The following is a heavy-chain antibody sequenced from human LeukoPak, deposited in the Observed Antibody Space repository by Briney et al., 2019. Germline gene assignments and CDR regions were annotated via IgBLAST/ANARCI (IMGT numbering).Heavy chain of an antibody. CDR3: ARDGGVDTAPFDY. D-gene: IGHD5-18*01. J-gene: IGHJ4*02. V-gene: IGHV4-59*01. CDR2: IYYSGST. Sequence: SSETLSLTCTVSGGSISSYYWSWIRQPPGKGLEWIGYIYYSGSTNYNPSLKSRVTISVDTSKNQFSLKLSSVTAADTAVYYCARDGGVDTAPFDYWGQGTLVTVSS. CDR1: GGSISSYY.